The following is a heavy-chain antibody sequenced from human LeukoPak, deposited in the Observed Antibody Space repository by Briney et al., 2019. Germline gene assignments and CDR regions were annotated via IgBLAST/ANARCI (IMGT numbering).Heavy chain of an antibody. D-gene: IGHD5-12*01. CDR1: GFTFSSYA. Sequence: PGGSLRLSCAASGFTFSSYAMSCVRQAPGKGLEWVSGISGSGGSAFYPDSAKGRFTISRDNSKKTLYLQVNSLRAEDTAVYYCAKFGYSGCRYAFDIWGQGTMVSVSS. J-gene: IGHJ3*02. CDR2: ISGSGGSA. V-gene: IGHV3-23*01. CDR3: AKFGYSGCRYAFDI.